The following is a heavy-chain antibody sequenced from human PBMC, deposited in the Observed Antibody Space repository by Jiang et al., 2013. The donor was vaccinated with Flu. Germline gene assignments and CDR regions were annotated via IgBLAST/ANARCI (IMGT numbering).Heavy chain of an antibody. CDR1: GYSFTSYW. J-gene: IGHJ6*03. D-gene: IGHD3-16*01. Sequence: KKPGESLKISCKGSGYSFTSYWIGWVRQMPGKGLEWMGIIYPGDSDTRYSPSFQGQVTISADKSISTAYLQWSSLKASDTAMYYCARQALGDHYYYYMDVWGKGTTVTVSS. V-gene: IGHV5-51*01. CDR2: IYPGDSDT. CDR3: ARQALGDHYYYYMDV.